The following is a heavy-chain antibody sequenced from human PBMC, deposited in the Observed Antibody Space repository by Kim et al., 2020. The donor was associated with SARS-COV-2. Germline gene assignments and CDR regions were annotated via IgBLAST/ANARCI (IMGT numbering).Heavy chain of an antibody. V-gene: IGHV6-1*01. CDR1: GDSVSNSSAA. CDR2: TYYRSKWYN. J-gene: IGHJ2*01. D-gene: IGHD6-13*01. Sequence: SQTLSLTCAISGDSVSNSSAAWNWIRQSPSRGLEWLGRTYYRSKWYNDYAVSVKRRITINPDTSKKQFSRQLNSVTPEDTAVYYCAHSGPVGSNRWFRCFDLWGRGTLVTVSP. CDR3: AHSGPVGSNRWFRCFDL.